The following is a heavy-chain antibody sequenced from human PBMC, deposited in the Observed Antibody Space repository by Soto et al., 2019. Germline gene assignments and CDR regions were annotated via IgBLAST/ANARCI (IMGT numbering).Heavy chain of an antibody. D-gene: IGHD4-17*01. CDR1: GFTFSSYG. V-gene: IGHV3-33*01. J-gene: IGHJ6*02. CDR3: ARDSVNNHADYYYYGMDV. Sequence: GGSLRLSCAASGFTFSSYGMHWVRQAPGKGLEWVAAIWYDGSSKYYVDSVKGRFTISRDNSKNTLYLQMNSLRAEDTAVYYCARDSVNNHADYYYYGMDVWGQGTTVTVSS. CDR2: IWYDGSSK.